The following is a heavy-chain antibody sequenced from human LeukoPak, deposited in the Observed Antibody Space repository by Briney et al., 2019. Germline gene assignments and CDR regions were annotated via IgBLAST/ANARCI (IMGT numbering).Heavy chain of an antibody. J-gene: IGHJ6*03. Sequence: GGSLRLSCAASGFTFSSYGTHWVRQAPGKGLEWVSFIRYDGSNEYYADSVRGRFTISRDNSKNTLYLQMNSLRAEDTAVYYCARGPNTDYGRRYYYYMDVWGKGTTVTVS. D-gene: IGHD4-17*01. CDR2: IRYDGSNE. V-gene: IGHV3-30*02. CDR1: GFTFSSYG. CDR3: ARGPNTDYGRRYYYYMDV.